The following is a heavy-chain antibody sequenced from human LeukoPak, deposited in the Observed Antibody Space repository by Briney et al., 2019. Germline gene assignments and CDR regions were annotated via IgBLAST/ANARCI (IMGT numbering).Heavy chain of an antibody. V-gene: IGHV4-39*07. D-gene: IGHD1-7*01. Sequence: MASETLSLTCTVSGGSISSSSYYWGWIRQPPGEGLEWIGSIYYSGSTYYNPSLKNRVTISVDTAKNQFSLKLRSVTAADTAVYYCARGNYYAWFDPWGQGTLVTVSS. CDR1: GGSISSSSYY. J-gene: IGHJ5*02. CDR3: ARGNYYAWFDP. CDR2: IYYSGST.